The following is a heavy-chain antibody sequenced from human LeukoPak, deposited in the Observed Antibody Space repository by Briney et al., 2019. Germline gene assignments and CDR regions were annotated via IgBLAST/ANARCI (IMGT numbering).Heavy chain of an antibody. CDR3: AKEAVLLWFGEPYFDY. V-gene: IGHV3-30*18. CDR2: ISYDGSNK. CDR1: GFTFSSYG. D-gene: IGHD3-10*01. J-gene: IGHJ4*02. Sequence: PGRSLRLSCAASGFTFSSYGMHWVRQAPGKGLEWVAVISYDGSNKYYADSVKGRFTISRDNSENTLYLQMNSLRAEDTAVYYCAKEAVLLWFGEPYFDYWGQGTLVTVSS.